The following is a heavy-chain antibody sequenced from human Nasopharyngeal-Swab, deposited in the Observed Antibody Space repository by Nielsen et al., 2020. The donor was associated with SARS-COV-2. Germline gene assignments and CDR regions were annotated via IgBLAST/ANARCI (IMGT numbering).Heavy chain of an antibody. CDR1: GGTFSSYA. CDR2: IIPIFGTA. CDR3: ARGLSEYSSSSDVSGYYYGMDV. J-gene: IGHJ6*02. V-gene: IGHV1-69*13. D-gene: IGHD6-6*01. Sequence: SVKVSCKASGGTFSSYAINWVRQAPGQGLEWMGGIIPIFGTANYAQKFQGRVTITADESTSTAYMKLSSLRSEDTAVYYCARGLSEYSSSSDVSGYYYGMDVWGQGTTVTVSS.